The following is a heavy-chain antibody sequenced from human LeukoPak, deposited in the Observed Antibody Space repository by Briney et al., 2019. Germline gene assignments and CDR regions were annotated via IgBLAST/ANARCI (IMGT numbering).Heavy chain of an antibody. CDR1: GFTFSSYG. Sequence: PGGSLRHSCAASGFTFSSYGMHWVRQAPGKGLEWVAVIWYDGSNKYYTDSVKGRFTISRDNSKNTLYLQMNSLRAEDTAVYYCARGNDYSPFDYWGQGTLVTVSS. CDR3: ARGNDYSPFDY. CDR2: IWYDGSNK. J-gene: IGHJ4*02. D-gene: IGHD4-11*01. V-gene: IGHV3-33*01.